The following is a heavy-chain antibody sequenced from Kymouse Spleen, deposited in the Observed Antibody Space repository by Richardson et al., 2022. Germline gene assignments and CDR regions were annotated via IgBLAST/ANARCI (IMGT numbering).Heavy chain of an antibody. D-gene: IGHD3-10*01. V-gene: IGHV3-9*01. CDR1: GFTFDDYA. J-gene: IGHJ2*01. CDR2: ISWNSGSI. Sequence: EVQLVESGGGLVQPGRSLRLSCAASGFTFDDYAMHWVRQAPGKGLEWVSGISWNSGSIGYADSVKGRFTISRDNAKNSLYLQMNSLRAEDTALYYCAKDGNITMVRGVIEVLRSLGPWHPGHCLL. CDR3: AKDGNITMVRGVIEVLRS.